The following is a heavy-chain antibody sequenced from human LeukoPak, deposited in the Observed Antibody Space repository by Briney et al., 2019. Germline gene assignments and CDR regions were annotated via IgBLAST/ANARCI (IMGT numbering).Heavy chain of an antibody. Sequence: GASVKVSCKASGYTFTAYYMHWVRQAPGQGLDRMGWINPNSGGTKYAQKFQDRVAMTRDTSISTAYMELSRLRSDDTAVYYCTRLLYSSGWYPSGYWGQGTLVSVSS. J-gene: IGHJ4*02. V-gene: IGHV1-2*02. D-gene: IGHD6-19*01. CDR2: INPNSGGT. CDR1: GYTFTAYY. CDR3: TRLLYSSGWYPSGY.